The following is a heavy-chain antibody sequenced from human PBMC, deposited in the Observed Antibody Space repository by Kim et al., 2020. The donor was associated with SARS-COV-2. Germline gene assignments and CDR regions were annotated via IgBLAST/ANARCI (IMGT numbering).Heavy chain of an antibody. J-gene: IGHJ6*02. V-gene: IGHV1-69*01. D-gene: IGHD6-13*01. CDR3: ARAGYSSSSRYYYGMDV. Sequence: KFQGRVTITADESTGTAYMELSSLRSEDTAVYYCARAGYSSSSRYYYGMDVWGQGTTVTVSS.